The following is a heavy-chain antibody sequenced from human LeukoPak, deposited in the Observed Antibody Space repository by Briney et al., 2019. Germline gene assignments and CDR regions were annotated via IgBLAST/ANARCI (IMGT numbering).Heavy chain of an antibody. CDR1: GGSISSSSYY. Sequence: PSETLSLTCTVSGGSISSSSYYWSWIRQSPGRRLEWLGEINHSGSTNYNPSLKSRVTISVDTSKNQFSLKLSSVTAADTAVYYCATCKGGSSTSCYTSLDDWGQGTLVTVSS. V-gene: IGHV4-39*07. CDR2: INHSGST. D-gene: IGHD2-2*02. CDR3: ATCKGGSSTSCYTSLDD. J-gene: IGHJ4*02.